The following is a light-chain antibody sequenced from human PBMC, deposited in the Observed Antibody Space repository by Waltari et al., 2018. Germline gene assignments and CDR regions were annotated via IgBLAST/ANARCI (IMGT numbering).Light chain of an antibody. CDR1: QSFCRS. CDR3: QHYVRLPVT. Sequence: EIVLTQSPGILSLSPGEGATLSCSASQSFCRSLACSQQKPGQAPRLVISGASNRATGIPDRFSGSGSGTDVSLTISRLEPEDFAVYYCQHYVRLPVTFGRGTKVEIK. J-gene: IGKJ4*02. V-gene: IGKV3-20*01. CDR2: GAS.